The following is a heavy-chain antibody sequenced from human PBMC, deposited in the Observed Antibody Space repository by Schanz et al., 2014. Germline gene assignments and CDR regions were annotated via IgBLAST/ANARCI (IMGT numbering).Heavy chain of an antibody. CDR2: VNPSVRGT. CDR1: GYTFTSHG. V-gene: IGHV1-46*03. J-gene: IGHJ4*02. CDR3: AGAFDSSGYYVDY. D-gene: IGHD3-22*01. Sequence: VQLEQSGAEVKKPGASVKVSCKASGYTFTSHGISWVRQAPGQGLEWMGIVNPSVRGTHFAREFQGRVTVTSDTSTSTVYMELSGLRSEDTAVYYCAGAFDSSGYYVDYWGQGTLVTVSS.